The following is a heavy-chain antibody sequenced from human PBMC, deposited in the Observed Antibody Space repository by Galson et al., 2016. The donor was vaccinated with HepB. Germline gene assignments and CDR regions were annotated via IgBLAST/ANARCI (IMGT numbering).Heavy chain of an antibody. CDR3: ARQRGSPAAMGWFDP. Sequence: LRLSCAASGFTFSGYYMNWIRQSPGKGLEWIGEINHSGSTNYNASLKSRVTISIETSKNRFFLRLSSVTAADTAVYYCARQRGSPAAMGWFDPWGQGTLVTVSS. J-gene: IGHJ5*02. V-gene: IGHV4-34*01. CDR1: GFTFSGYY. CDR2: INHSGST. D-gene: IGHD2-2*01.